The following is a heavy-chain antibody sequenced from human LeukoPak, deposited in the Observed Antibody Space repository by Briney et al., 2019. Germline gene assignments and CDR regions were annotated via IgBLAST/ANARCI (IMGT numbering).Heavy chain of an antibody. J-gene: IGHJ4*02. Sequence: GGSLRLSCAASGFTFSSYAMNWVRQAPGKGLEWVSLISGNGGGTYYADSVKGRFTISRDNSKTTVYLQMNSLRAEDTAVYYCARQSYSGGPIDYWGQGTLVTVSS. D-gene: IGHD1-26*01. CDR2: ISGNGGGT. V-gene: IGHV3-23*01. CDR1: GFTFSSYA. CDR3: ARQSYSGGPIDY.